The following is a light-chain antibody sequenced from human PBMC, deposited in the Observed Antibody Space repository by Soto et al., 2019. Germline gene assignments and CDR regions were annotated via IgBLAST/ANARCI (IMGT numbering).Light chain of an antibody. CDR2: GAS. Sequence: EIVMTQSPATLSVSPGERVTLSCRASQSVSSNLAWYQQKPGQAPRLVIFGASTRATGIPARFSDSGSGTEFTLTVSSLPSEDFALYYCQQYNNWVTFGGGTKVEIK. V-gene: IGKV3-15*01. J-gene: IGKJ4*01. CDR1: QSVSSN. CDR3: QQYNNWVT.